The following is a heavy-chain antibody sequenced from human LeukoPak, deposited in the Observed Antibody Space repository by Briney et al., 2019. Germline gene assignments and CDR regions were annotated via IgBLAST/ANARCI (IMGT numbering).Heavy chain of an antibody. J-gene: IGHJ4*02. D-gene: IGHD3-10*01. CDR3: ASNLYGSGNYFAY. Sequence: PSETLSLTCTVSGTSISSYYWSWIRQPAGKGLEWIGRIYTSGSTYYNPSLKSRVTISVDTSKNQFSLKLSSVTAADTAVYYCASNLYGSGNYFAYWGQGTLVTVS. V-gene: IGHV4-4*07. CDR1: GTSISSYY. CDR2: IYTSGST.